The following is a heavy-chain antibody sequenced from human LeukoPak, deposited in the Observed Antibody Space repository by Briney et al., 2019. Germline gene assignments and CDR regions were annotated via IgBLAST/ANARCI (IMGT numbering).Heavy chain of an antibody. V-gene: IGHV1-69*10. Sequence: ASVTVSCTASGGTFSSYAISWVRHAPGQGLEWMGRIIPILGIANYAQKFQGRVTITADKSTSTAYMELSSLRSEDTAVYYCARDLAIIAVAAYYFDYWGQGTLVTVSS. CDR1: GGTFSSYA. CDR3: ARDLAIIAVAAYYFDY. D-gene: IGHD6-19*01. CDR2: IIPILGIA. J-gene: IGHJ4*02.